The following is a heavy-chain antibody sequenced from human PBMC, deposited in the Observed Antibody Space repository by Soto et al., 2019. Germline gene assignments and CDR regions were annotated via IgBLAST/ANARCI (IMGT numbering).Heavy chain of an antibody. Sequence: GGSLRLSCAASGFTFSGSAMHWVRQASGKGLEWVGRIRSKANSYATAYAASVKGRFTISRDDSKNTAYLQMNSLKTEDTAVYYCTRPGVLPGGMDVWGQGTTVTVSS. J-gene: IGHJ6*02. CDR1: GFTFSGSA. D-gene: IGHD2-15*01. CDR3: TRPGVLPGGMDV. CDR2: IRSKANSYAT. V-gene: IGHV3-73*01.